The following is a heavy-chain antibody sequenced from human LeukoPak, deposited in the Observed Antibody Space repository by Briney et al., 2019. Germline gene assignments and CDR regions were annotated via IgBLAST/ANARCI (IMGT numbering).Heavy chain of an antibody. Sequence: PSQTLSLTCIVSVGSLNSGSYYGSWTRQPAGGGLEWIGRNYTGGSANYNPSLKSRVTISVDTSKNQFSLKLTTVTAADTAVYYCAREGRHRYSSSWYNMPPSGPAVWGKGATVTISS. CDR1: VGSLNSGSYY. CDR2: NYTGGSA. V-gene: IGHV4-61*02. CDR3: AREGRHRYSSSWYNMPPSGPAV. J-gene: IGHJ6*03. D-gene: IGHD6-13*01.